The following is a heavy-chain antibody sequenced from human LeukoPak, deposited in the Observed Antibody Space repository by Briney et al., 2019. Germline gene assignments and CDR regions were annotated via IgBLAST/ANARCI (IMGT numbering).Heavy chain of an antibody. V-gene: IGHV5-51*01. CDR1: GFSISTYW. J-gene: IGHJ4*02. D-gene: IGHD5-18*01. CDR2: IYPGDFNT. Sequence: GESLKISCKASGFSISTYWIGWVRQMPGKGLEWMGIIYPGDFNTRYSPSLQGQITISADKSVNTASLQWSSLKASDTAIYYCARLGYGHGQADYWGQGTLVTVPS. CDR3: ARLGYGHGQADY.